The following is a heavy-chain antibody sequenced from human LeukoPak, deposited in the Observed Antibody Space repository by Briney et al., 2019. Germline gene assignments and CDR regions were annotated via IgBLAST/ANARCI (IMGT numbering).Heavy chain of an antibody. CDR2: ISSNGGST. J-gene: IGHJ4*02. V-gene: IGHV3-64*01. D-gene: IGHD3-16*01. CDR3: ARSRGEGALDY. Sequence: GGSLRLSCAASGFTFSSYAMHWVRQAPGKGLEYVSAISSNGGSTYYANSVKGRFTISRDNSKNTLYLQMGSLRAEDMAVYYCARSRGEGALDYWGQGTLVTVSS. CDR1: GFTFSSYA.